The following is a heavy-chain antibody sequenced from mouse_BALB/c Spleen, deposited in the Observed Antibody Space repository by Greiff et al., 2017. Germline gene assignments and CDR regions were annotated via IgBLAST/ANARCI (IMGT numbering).Heavy chain of an antibody. J-gene: IGHJ2*01. CDR3: ACYDY. CDR1: GYSFTSYY. D-gene: IGHD1-1*01. Sequence: QVQLQQSGPELVKPGASVKISCKSSGYSFTSYYLHWVKQRPGQGLEWIGCIFPGSGNTKYNEKFKGKATLTADTSSSTAYMQLSSLTSEDSAVYFCACYDYWGRGTTLTVSS. CDR2: IFPGSGNT. V-gene: IGHV1-66*01.